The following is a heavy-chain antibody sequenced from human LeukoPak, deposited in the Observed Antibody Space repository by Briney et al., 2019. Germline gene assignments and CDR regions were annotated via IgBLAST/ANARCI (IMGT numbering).Heavy chain of an antibody. CDR2: IRYDGNNK. CDR1: GFTFSSYG. Sequence: GGSLRLSCAASGFTFSSYGMHWVRQAPGKGLEWVAFIRYDGNNKYYADSVKGRFTISRDNSKNTLYLQMNSLRAEDTAVYYCAKDRQDIVVVPAAEEHDAFDIWGQGTMVTVSS. D-gene: IGHD2-2*01. V-gene: IGHV3-30*02. CDR3: AKDRQDIVVVPAAEEHDAFDI. J-gene: IGHJ3*02.